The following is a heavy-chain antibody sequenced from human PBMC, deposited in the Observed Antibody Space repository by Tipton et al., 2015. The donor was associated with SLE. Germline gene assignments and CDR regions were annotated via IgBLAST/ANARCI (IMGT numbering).Heavy chain of an antibody. Sequence: SLRLSCAASGFTFSTYSMNWVRQAPGKGLEWVSAISGSGGSTYYADSVKVRFTISRDNSKNTLYLQMNSLRAEDTAVYYCAKEQYYGSGSIYGMDVWGQGTTVTVSS. CDR2: ISGSGGST. D-gene: IGHD3-10*01. J-gene: IGHJ6*02. CDR1: GFTFSTYS. V-gene: IGHV3-23*01. CDR3: AKEQYYGSGSIYGMDV.